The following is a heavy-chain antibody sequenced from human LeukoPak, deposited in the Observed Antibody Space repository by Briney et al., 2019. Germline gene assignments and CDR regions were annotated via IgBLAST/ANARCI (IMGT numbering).Heavy chain of an antibody. V-gene: IGHV3-23*01. J-gene: IGHJ4*02. CDR2: ISDSGGST. CDR3: AKRGAEVGATVAPGDY. CDR1: RFTFSSYV. D-gene: IGHD1-26*01. Sequence: PGGSLRLSCAASRFTFSSYVMSWVRQAPGKGLEWASAISDSGGSTYYADSVKGRFTISRDNSKNTLYLQMNSLRAEDTAVYYCAKRGAEVGATVAPGDYWGQGTLATVSS.